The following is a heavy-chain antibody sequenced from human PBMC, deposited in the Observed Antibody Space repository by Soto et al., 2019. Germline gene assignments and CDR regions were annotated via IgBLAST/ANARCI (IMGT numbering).Heavy chain of an antibody. Sequence: SETLSLTCTVSGGSISSSSYYWGWIRQPPGKGLEWIGSIYYSGSTYYNPSLKSRVTISVDTSKNQFSLNLTSVTAADTAIYYCARSNWYSEYWGQGTLVTVSS. D-gene: IGHD7-27*01. CDR2: IYYSGST. J-gene: IGHJ4*02. CDR3: ARSNWYSEY. CDR1: GGSISSSSYY. V-gene: IGHV4-39*07.